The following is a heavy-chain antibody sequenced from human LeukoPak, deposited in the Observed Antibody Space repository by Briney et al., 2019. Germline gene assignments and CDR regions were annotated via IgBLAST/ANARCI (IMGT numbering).Heavy chain of an antibody. V-gene: IGHV5-51*01. CDR1: GCTFANYW. Sequence: GESLKISCQGSGCTFANYWIGWVRPMPGKGLEWMGIIYPGDSDTRYSPSFQGQVTISADKSISTAYLQWSSLKASDTAVYYCARREGGWYLDYWGQGTLVTVSS. D-gene: IGHD6-19*01. J-gene: IGHJ4*02. CDR2: IYPGDSDT. CDR3: ARREGGWYLDY.